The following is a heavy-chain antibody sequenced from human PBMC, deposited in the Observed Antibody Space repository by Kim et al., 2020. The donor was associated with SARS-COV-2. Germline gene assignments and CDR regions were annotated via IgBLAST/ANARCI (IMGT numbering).Heavy chain of an antibody. CDR3: ARGTYDFWSGYYYYGMDV. J-gene: IGHJ6*02. CDR2: INSDGSST. Sequence: GGSLRLSCAASGFTFSSYWMHWVRQAPGKGLVWVSRINSDGSSTSYADSVKGRFTISRDNAKNTLYLQMNSLRAEDTAVYYCARGTYDFWSGYYYYGMDVWGQGTTVTVSS. V-gene: IGHV3-74*01. D-gene: IGHD3-3*01. CDR1: GFTFSSYW.